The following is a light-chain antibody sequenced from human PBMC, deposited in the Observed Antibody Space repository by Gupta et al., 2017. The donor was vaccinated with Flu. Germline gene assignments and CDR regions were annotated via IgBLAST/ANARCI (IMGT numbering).Light chain of an antibody. Sequence: EIEMTQSPDTLSVSPGERATLSCRASQSVSSNLAWYQQKPGQAPRLLIYGASTRATGIPARFSGSGSGTEFTLTISSLQSEDFAVYYCQQYNNWPPYSFGQGTKLEIK. CDR1: QSVSSN. CDR3: QQYNNWPPYS. J-gene: IGKJ2*03. CDR2: GAS. V-gene: IGKV3-15*01.